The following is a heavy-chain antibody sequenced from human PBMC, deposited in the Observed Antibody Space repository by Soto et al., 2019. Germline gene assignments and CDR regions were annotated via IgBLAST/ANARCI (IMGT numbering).Heavy chain of an antibody. J-gene: IGHJ4*02. CDR1: GFSFSNYD. CDR2: SSGSGSNI. Sequence: EVRLVESGGGSVQPGVSLRLSCAASGFSFSNYDVLWVRQAPGKGLEWVSWSSGSGSNINYADSVKGRPTISRDNAQNSVFLQMSSLRAEDTAVYFCARNAGGLDFWGQGPLVTASS. V-gene: IGHV3-48*01. CDR3: ARNAGGLDF.